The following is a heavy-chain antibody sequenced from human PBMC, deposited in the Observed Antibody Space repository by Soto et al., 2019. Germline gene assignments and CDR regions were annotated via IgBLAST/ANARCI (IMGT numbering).Heavy chain of an antibody. CDR1: GYTFTGYF. J-gene: IGHJ5*02. CDR3: ARVASWAARDWLDP. CDR2: INPNTAGT. Sequence: QVQLVQSGAEVKKPGASVTVSCKASGYTFTGYFIHWVRDVPGQVLEYLGWINPNTAGTDYAQKFQGRVTMTRDTSIRTVFMDLKRLTSADTAVYYCARVASWAARDWLDPWGQGTLDTVSS. V-gene: IGHV1-2*02. D-gene: IGHD2-15*01.